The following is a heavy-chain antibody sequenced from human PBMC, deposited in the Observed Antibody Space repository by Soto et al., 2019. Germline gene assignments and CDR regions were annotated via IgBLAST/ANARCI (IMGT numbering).Heavy chain of an antibody. Sequence: QVQLVQSGVEVKNPGASVRVSCKASAYPFTSYGISWVRQAPGQGLEWMGWISVYNGNTNYAREFQGRVTLTTDTSTSTAYMELRSLRSDDTAVYYCAIGFLSVLPYYYYGLDVWGQGTTVIVSS. J-gene: IGHJ6*02. D-gene: IGHD2-15*01. V-gene: IGHV1-18*01. CDR1: AYPFTSYG. CDR2: ISVYNGNT. CDR3: AIGFLSVLPYYYYGLDV.